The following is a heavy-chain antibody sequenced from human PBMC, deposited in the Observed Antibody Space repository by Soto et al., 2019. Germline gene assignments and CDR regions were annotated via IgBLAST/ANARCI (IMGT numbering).Heavy chain of an antibody. CDR2: MNPGSGKT. CDR3: ARMASFGTLNWFDP. Sequence: ASVKVSCKASGYTFINYDISWVRQATGQGLEWMGWMNPGSGKTGYANKFQGRVTMTRDASTSTAHLELSSLASEDTAVYYCARMASFGTLNWFDPWGQGTLVTVSS. J-gene: IGHJ5*02. V-gene: IGHV1-8*02. CDR1: GYTFINYD. D-gene: IGHD3-16*01.